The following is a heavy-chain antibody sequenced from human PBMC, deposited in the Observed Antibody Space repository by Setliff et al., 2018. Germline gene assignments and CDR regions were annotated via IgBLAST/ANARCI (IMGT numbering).Heavy chain of an antibody. CDR2: ISGSGGST. V-gene: IGHV3-23*01. J-gene: IGHJ4*02. CDR1: GFTFSSYA. Sequence: ETLSLSCAASGFTFSSYAMSWVRQAPGKGLEWVSAISGSGGSTYYADSVKGRFTISRDNSKNTLYLQMNSLRAEDTAVYYCAKSHTGYYYDSSGYAVDYWGQGTLVTVSS. CDR3: AKSHTGYYYDSSGYAVDY. D-gene: IGHD3-22*01.